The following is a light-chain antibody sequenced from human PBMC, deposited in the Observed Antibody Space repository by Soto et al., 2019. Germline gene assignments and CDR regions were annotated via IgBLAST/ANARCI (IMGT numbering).Light chain of an antibody. J-gene: IGLJ1*01. CDR1: SSDIGAYEY. CDR3: LSHTTSRTYV. CDR2: HVN. V-gene: IGLV2-14*03. Sequence: QSVLAQPASVSGSPGQSIAISCSGTSSDIGAYEYVSWYQQHPGKPPKLMIYHVNNRPSGVSYRFSGSKSGNTASLTISRLQTEDEADYYCLSHTTSRTYVFGPGTKVTAL.